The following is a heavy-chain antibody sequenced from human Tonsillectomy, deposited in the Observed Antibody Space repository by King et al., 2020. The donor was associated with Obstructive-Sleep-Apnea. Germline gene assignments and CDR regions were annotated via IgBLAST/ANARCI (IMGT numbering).Heavy chain of an antibody. J-gene: IGHJ6*02. V-gene: IGHV5-51*01. Sequence: VQLVESGAEVKKPGESLKLSCKGSGYYFSTYWIGWVRQMPGKGLEWMGIIYPGDSETIYSPSFQGQVTISVVKSISTAYLQWSSLKASDTAMYYCARRGGDYYSGMDVWGQGTTVTVSS. CDR3: ARRGGDYYSGMDV. D-gene: IGHD3-16*01. CDR2: IYPGDSET. CDR1: GYYFSTYW.